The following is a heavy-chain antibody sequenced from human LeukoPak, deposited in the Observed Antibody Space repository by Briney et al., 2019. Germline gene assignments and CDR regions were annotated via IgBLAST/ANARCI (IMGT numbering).Heavy chain of an antibody. V-gene: IGHV3-23*01. J-gene: IGHJ2*01. Sequence: GGSLRLSCAASELTFSSYGMRWVRQAPGKGLEWVSGINESGSRTYYADSVKGRFTISRDNSKNKLYLQLNSLRAEDTAVYYCAKDLSGPAWYFDLWGRGTLVTVS. D-gene: IGHD1-26*01. CDR1: ELTFSSYG. CDR2: INESGSRT. CDR3: AKDLSGPAWYFDL.